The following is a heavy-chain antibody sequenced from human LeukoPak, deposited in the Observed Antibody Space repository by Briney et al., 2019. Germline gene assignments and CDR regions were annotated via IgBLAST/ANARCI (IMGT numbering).Heavy chain of an antibody. CDR1: GGSISSGSYY. CDR3: AREERTTGLLWFDP. V-gene: IGHV4-61*02. CDR2: IYTSGNS. D-gene: IGHD1-14*01. J-gene: IGHJ5*02. Sequence: PSETLSLTCTVSGGSISSGSYYLSWIRQPAGKGLEWIGRIYTSGNSDFNPSLKSRVNISVDTSKKQFSLNLSSVTAADTAVYYCAREERTTGLLWFDPWGQGTLVTVSS.